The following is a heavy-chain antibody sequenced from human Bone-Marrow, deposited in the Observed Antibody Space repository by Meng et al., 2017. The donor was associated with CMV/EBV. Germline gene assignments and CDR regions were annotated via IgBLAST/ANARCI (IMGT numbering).Heavy chain of an antibody. CDR2: INHSGST. Sequence: SETLSLTCAVYGGSFSGYYWSWIRQPPGKGLEWIGEINHSGSTNYNPSLKSRLTISVDTSKNQFSLKLSSVTAADTAVYYCARMRLSGWADYWGQETRVTGSS. J-gene: IGHJ4*02. D-gene: IGHD3-16*02. CDR1: GGSFSGYY. CDR3: ARMRLSGWADY. V-gene: IGHV4-34*01.